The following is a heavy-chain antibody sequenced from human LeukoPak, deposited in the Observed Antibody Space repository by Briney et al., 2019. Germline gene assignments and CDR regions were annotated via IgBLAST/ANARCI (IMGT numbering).Heavy chain of an antibody. Sequence: PGGSLRLSCVASGFTFSSYGMHWVRQAPGKGLEWVAVISYDGSNKYYADSVKGRFTISRDNSKNTLYLQMNSLRAEDTAVYYCAKHSRIAVASYFDYWGQGTLVTVSS. D-gene: IGHD6-19*01. V-gene: IGHV3-30*18. CDR1: GFTFSSYG. CDR3: AKHSRIAVASYFDY. J-gene: IGHJ4*02. CDR2: ISYDGSNK.